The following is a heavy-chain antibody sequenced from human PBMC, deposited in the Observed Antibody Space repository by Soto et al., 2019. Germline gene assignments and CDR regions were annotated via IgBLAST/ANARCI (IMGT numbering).Heavy chain of an antibody. V-gene: IGHV1-69*02. CDR1: GDTFTFYS. Sequence: QVQLVQSGAELKKPGSSVRVSCKASGDTFTFYSINWVRHAPGLGLEWMGRINPILSMSNYAQRFQGGVTMTADKSTSAGYMELSSLRSEDTAMYYCASSYGSGYRAFDYWGQGALVTVSS. CDR2: INPILSMS. CDR3: ASSYGSGYRAFDY. J-gene: IGHJ4*02. D-gene: IGHD3-10*01.